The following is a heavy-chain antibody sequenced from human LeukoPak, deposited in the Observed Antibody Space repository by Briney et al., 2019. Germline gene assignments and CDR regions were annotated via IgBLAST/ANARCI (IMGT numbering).Heavy chain of an antibody. CDR1: GFTVSSNY. CDR2: IYSDGST. V-gene: IGHV3-66*01. Sequence: GGSLRLSCAASGFTVSSNYMNWVRQAPGKGLEWVSVIYSDGSTYYADSVKGRFTISRDNSKNTLYLQMSSLRAEDTAVYYCARDSSLLNWGQGTLVTVSS. J-gene: IGHJ4*02. CDR3: ARDSSLLN.